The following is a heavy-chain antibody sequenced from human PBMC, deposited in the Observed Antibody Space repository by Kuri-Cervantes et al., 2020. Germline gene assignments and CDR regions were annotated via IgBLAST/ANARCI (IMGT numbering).Heavy chain of an antibody. D-gene: IGHD5-12*01. Sequence: GESLKISCAASGFTFSSYGMHWVRQAPGKGLEWVAVIWYDGSNKYYADSVKGRFTISRDNSKNTLYLQMNSLRAEDTAVYFCARYLRSPPFYYFDSWGQGTLVTVSS. J-gene: IGHJ4*02. CDR1: GFTFSSYG. CDR2: IWYDGSNK. CDR3: ARYLRSPPFYYFDS. V-gene: IGHV3-33*01.